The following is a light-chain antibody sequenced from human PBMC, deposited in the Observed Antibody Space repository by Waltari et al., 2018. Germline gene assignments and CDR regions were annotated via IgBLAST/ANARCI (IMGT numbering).Light chain of an antibody. CDR1: SSDIGGYNY. J-gene: IGLJ2*01. CDR3: SSYTTSNTHVV. V-gene: IGLV2-14*01. CDR2: VVS. Sequence: QSALTQPASVSGSPGQSITISCTGTSSDIGGYNYVSWYQQHPGKAPKLMIYVVSNRPSGVSHRFSGSKSGSTASLTISGLQTEDEADYYCSSYTTSNTHVVFGGGTKLTVL.